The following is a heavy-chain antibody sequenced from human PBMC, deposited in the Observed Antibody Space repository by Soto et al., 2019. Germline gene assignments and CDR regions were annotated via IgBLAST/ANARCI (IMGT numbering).Heavy chain of an antibody. CDR3: ARVRILTGSSGMDV. Sequence: SETLSLTCAVYGGSFIGYYWSWRRQPPGKGLEWIGEINHSGSTNYNPSLKSRVTISVDTSKNQFSLKLSSVTAADTAVYYCARVRILTGSSGMDVWGQGTTVTVSS. CDR1: GGSFIGYY. CDR2: INHSGST. D-gene: IGHD3-9*01. V-gene: IGHV4-34*01. J-gene: IGHJ6*02.